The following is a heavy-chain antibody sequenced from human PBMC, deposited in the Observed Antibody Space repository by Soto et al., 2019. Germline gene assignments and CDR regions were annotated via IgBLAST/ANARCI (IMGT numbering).Heavy chain of an antibody. D-gene: IGHD6-13*01. CDR2: IIPIFGTA. CDR1: GGTFSSYA. Sequence: QVQLVQSGAEVKKPGSSVKVSCKASGGTFSSYAISWVRQAPGQGLEWMGGIIPIFGTANYAQKFQGRVTITADKSTSTANMELSSLRSEDTAVYYCARGGMGSLIASASHPYYYYGMDVGGQGTTVTVYS. J-gene: IGHJ6*02. V-gene: IGHV1-69*06. CDR3: ARGGMGSLIASASHPYYYYGMDV.